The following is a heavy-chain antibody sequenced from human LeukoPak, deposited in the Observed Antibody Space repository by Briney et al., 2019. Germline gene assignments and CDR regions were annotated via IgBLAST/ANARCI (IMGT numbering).Heavy chain of an antibody. D-gene: IGHD3-9*01. CDR3: ARLPVDILTGYYYMDV. CDR1: GYSISSSSYY. CDR2: IYYSGST. Sequence: SETLSLTCTVSGYSISSSSYYWGWIRQPPGKGLEWIGSIYYSGSTYYNPSLKSRVTISVDTSKNQFSLKLSSVTAADTAVYYCARLPVDILTGYYYMDVWGKGTTVTISS. V-gene: IGHV4-39*01. J-gene: IGHJ6*03.